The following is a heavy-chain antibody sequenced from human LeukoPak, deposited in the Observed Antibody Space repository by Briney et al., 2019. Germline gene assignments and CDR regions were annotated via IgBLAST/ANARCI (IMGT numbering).Heavy chain of an antibody. Sequence: QTGGSLRLSCAASGFTFDDYGMSWVRQAPGKGLESVSGINWNGGSTGYADSVKGRFTISRDNAKNSLYLQMNSLRAEDTALYYCARVMITFGGDPAFDYWGQGTLVTVSS. V-gene: IGHV3-20*04. D-gene: IGHD3-16*01. J-gene: IGHJ4*02. CDR2: INWNGGST. CDR3: ARVMITFGGDPAFDY. CDR1: GFTFDDYG.